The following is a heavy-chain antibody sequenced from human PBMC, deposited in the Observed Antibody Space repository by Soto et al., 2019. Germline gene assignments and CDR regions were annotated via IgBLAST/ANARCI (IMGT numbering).Heavy chain of an antibody. CDR1: GITLSSHG. CDR3: VKGGYCSSTSCYNYYYGMDV. Sequence: GGSLRLSCVASGITLSSHGMSWVRQAPGKGLEWVSGITNGGGTYYADSVKGRFTISRDNSKNTLYLQMSSLRAEDTAVYYCVKGGYCSSTSCYNYYYGMDVWGQGTTVTVSS. J-gene: IGHJ6*02. CDR2: ITNGGGT. V-gene: IGHV3-66*01. D-gene: IGHD2-2*02.